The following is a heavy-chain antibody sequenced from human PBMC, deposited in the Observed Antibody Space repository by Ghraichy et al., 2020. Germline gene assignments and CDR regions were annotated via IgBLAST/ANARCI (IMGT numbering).Heavy chain of an antibody. J-gene: IGHJ4*02. D-gene: IGHD3-22*01. CDR3: ARATQDSSGYYPFFDY. Sequence: ASVKVSCKASGYTFTGYYMHWVRQAPGQGLEWMGWINPNSGGTNYAQKFQGRVTMTRDTSISTAYMELSRLRSDDTAVYYCARATQDSSGYYPFFDYWGQGTLVTVSS. V-gene: IGHV1-2*02. CDR1: GYTFTGYY. CDR2: INPNSGGT.